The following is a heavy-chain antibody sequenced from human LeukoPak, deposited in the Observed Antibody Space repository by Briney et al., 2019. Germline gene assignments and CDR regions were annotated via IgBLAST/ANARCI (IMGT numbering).Heavy chain of an antibody. J-gene: IGHJ6*02. V-gene: IGHV4-4*07. CDR3: AREGYDSGGYWAYYYYGMDV. CDR1: GGSISSYY. CDR2: IYTSGST. Sequence: SETLSLTCTVSGGSISSYYWSWIRQPAGKGLEWIGRIYTSGSTNYNPSLKSRVTMSVDTSKNQFSLKLSSVTAADTAVYYCAREGYDSGGYWAYYYYGMDVWGQGTTVTVSS. D-gene: IGHD3-22*01.